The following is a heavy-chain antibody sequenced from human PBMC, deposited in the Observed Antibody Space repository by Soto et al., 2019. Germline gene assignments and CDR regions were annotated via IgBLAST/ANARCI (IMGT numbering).Heavy chain of an antibody. CDR2: ISKDGST. Sequence: VHLVESGGDLVQPGGSLRLSCAISGFAVNNDYVSWVRQAPGKGLEWVSVISKDGSTVYADSVQGRFFVSRDATRNMVFLQMNSLRVEDTAVYHCTSDSSYYGSGRGVLDYWGQGPLVTVSS. J-gene: IGHJ4*02. V-gene: IGHV3-66*01. D-gene: IGHD3-10*01. CDR3: TSDSSYYGSGRGVLDY. CDR1: GFAVNNDY.